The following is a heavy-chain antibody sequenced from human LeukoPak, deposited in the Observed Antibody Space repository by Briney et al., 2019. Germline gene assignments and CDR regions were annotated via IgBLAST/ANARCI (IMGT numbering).Heavy chain of an antibody. CDR2: IYTSGST. V-gene: IGHV4-4*07. J-gene: IGHJ6*02. CDR1: GGSISSYY. D-gene: IGHD3-22*01. CDR3: ARDRYYYDSSGYFDYYYYGMDV. Sequence: PSETLSLTCTVSGGSISSYYWSWIRQPAGKGLEWIGRIYTSGSTNYNPSLKSRVTMSVDTSKNQFSLKLSSVTAAHTAVYYCARDRYYYDSSGYFDYYYYGMDVWGQGTTVTVSS.